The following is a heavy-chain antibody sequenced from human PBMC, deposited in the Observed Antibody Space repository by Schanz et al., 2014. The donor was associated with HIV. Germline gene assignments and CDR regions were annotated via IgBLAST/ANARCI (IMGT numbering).Heavy chain of an antibody. CDR1: GFIFDEYT. Sequence: VQLVESGGGVVQPGGSLRLSWAVSGFIFDEYTMHWVRQAPGKGLEWVSLITWDGGSTYYADSVKGRFTISRNNRKNSLYLEMSSLKTEDTALYYCAKADKVAALDYWGQGTLVSVSS. CDR2: ITWDGGST. D-gene: IGHD5-12*01. V-gene: IGHV3-43*01. J-gene: IGHJ4*02. CDR3: AKADKVAALDY.